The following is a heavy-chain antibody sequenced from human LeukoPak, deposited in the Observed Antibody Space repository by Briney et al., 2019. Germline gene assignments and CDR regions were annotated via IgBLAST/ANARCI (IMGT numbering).Heavy chain of an antibody. V-gene: IGHV3-9*01. CDR1: GFTFDDYA. CDR3: AKGKYGGSYRTGSDY. Sequence: GGSLKLSCAASGFTFDDYAMHWVRQAPGKGLEWVSGISWNSGSIGYADSVKGRFTISRDNAKNSLYLQMNSLRAEDTALYYCAKGKYGGSYRTGSDYWGQGTLVTVSS. D-gene: IGHD1-26*01. J-gene: IGHJ4*02. CDR2: ISWNSGSI.